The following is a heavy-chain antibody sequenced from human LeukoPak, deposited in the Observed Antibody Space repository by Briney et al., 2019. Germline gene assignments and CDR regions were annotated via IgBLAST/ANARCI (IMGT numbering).Heavy chain of an antibody. CDR2: ISYDGSNK. Sequence: GGSLRLSCAASGFTFNSYGMHWVRQAPGKGLEWVAVISYDGSNKYYADSAKGRFTISRDNSKNTVYLQMNSLRAEDTAVYYCAKDSPWYGHWGQGTLVSVSS. CDR3: AKDSPWYGH. D-gene: IGHD6-13*01. CDR1: GFTFNSYG. J-gene: IGHJ1*01. V-gene: IGHV3-30*18.